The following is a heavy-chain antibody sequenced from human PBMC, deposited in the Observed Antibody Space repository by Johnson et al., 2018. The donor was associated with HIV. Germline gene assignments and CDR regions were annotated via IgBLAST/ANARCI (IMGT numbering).Heavy chain of an antibody. Sequence: VQLVESGGGLVKPGGSLRLSCAASGFTFSNVWMTWVRQAPGKGLEWVGRIKRKIEGGTTENAASVKGRFTISRDDSKSIAYLQMNSLRAEDTAVYYCARAEGDYYDSGGWGPDAFDIWGQGTMVTVSS. CDR2: IKRKIEGGTT. CDR3: ARAEGDYYDSGGWGPDAFDI. V-gene: IGHV3-15*01. J-gene: IGHJ3*02. D-gene: IGHD3-22*01. CDR1: GFTFSNVW.